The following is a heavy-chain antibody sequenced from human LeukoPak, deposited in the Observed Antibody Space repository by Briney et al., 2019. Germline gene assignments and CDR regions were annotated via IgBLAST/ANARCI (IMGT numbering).Heavy chain of an antibody. CDR3: ARVTSGSTFDY. J-gene: IGHJ4*02. V-gene: IGHV3-23*01. D-gene: IGHD1-26*01. CDR1: GFTFSSYA. CDR2: ISGSGGST. Sequence: PGGSLRLSCAASGFTFSSYAMSWVRQAPWKGLEWVSAISGSGGSTYYADSVKGRFAISRDNAKNSPYLQMNSLRAEDTAVYYCARVTSGSTFDYWGQGTLVTVSS.